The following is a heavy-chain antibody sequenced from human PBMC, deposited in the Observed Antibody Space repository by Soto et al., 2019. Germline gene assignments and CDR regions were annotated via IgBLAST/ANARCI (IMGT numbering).Heavy chain of an antibody. CDR2: IIPIFGTA. Sequence: VASVKVSGKASGGTFSSYAISWVRQAPGQGLEWMGGIIPIFGTANYAQKFQGRVTITADKSTSTAYMELSSLRSEDTAVYYCARVYCSGGSCYYYYGMDVWGQGTTVTVSS. J-gene: IGHJ6*02. CDR1: GGTFSSYA. D-gene: IGHD2-15*01. V-gene: IGHV1-69*06. CDR3: ARVYCSGGSCYYYYGMDV.